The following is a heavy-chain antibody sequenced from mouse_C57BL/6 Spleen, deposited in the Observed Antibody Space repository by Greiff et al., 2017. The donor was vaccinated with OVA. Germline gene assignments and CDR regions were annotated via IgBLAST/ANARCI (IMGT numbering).Heavy chain of an antibody. CDR1: GFSLTSYG. D-gene: IGHD1-2*01. CDR2: IWSGGST. Sequence: VQLVESGPGLVQPSQSLSITCTVSGFSLTSYGVHWVRQSPGKGLEWLGVIWSGGSTDYNAAFISRLSISKDNSKSQVFFKMNSLQADDTAIYYCARTTASSWGYAMDYWGQGTSVTVSS. CDR3: ARTTASSWGYAMDY. J-gene: IGHJ4*01. V-gene: IGHV2-2*01.